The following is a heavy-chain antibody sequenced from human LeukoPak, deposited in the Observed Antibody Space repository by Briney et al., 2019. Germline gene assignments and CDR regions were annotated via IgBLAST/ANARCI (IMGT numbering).Heavy chain of an antibody. D-gene: IGHD1-26*01. V-gene: IGHV3-23*01. Sequence: GGSLRLSCAASGFTFSSYAMSWVRQAPGKGLEWVSAISGSGGSTYYADSVKGRFTISRDNSKSTPYLQMNSLRAEDTAVYYCAKGGVYRSAFDYWGQGTLVTVSS. CDR1: GFTFSSYA. CDR2: ISGSGGST. J-gene: IGHJ4*02. CDR3: AKGGVYRSAFDY.